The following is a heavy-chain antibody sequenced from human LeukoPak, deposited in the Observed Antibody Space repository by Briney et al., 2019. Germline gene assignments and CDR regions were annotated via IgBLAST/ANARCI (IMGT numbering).Heavy chain of an antibody. J-gene: IGHJ4*02. CDR1: GYTFTSYG. CDR2: ISAYNGNT. V-gene: IGHV1-18*01. D-gene: IGHD3-10*01. Sequence: ASVKVSCKASGYTFTSYGISWVRQAPGQGLEGMGWISAYNGNTNYAQKFQGRVTMTRDTSISTAYMELSRLRSDDTAVYYCARERTYGSGTENWGQGTLVTVSS. CDR3: ARERTYGSGTEN.